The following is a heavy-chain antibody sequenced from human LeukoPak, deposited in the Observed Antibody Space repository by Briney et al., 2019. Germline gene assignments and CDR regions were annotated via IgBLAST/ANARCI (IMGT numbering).Heavy chain of an antibody. Sequence: GGSLRLSCAASGFTFSSYEMNWVRQAPGKGLEWVSYISSSGSTIYYADSVKGRFTISRDNAKNSLYLQMNSLRAEDTAVYYCASLRVVITYGMDVWGQGTTVTVSS. CDR3: ASLRVVITYGMDV. CDR2: ISSSGSTI. V-gene: IGHV3-48*03. D-gene: IGHD3-22*01. CDR1: GFTFSSYE. J-gene: IGHJ6*02.